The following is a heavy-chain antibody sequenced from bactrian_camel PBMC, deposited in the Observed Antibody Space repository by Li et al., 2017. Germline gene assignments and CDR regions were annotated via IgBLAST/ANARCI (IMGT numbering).Heavy chain of an antibody. CDR2: IHRISGGT. D-gene: IGHD2*01. CDR1: GYAYDSNY. CDR3: ATHPPRSWGGYCYTLLPSPVGDSGEDYST. Sequence: VQLVESGGGAVQAGGSLRLSCAASGYAYDSNYMVVTWFRQGPEKEREGVATIHRISGGTDYADSVKGRFTISRDSAWKTVYLQMIDLKPEDTAMYYCATHPPRSWGGYCYTLLPSPVGDSGEDYSTWGQGTQVTVS. V-gene: IGHV3S40*01. J-gene: IGHJ6*01.